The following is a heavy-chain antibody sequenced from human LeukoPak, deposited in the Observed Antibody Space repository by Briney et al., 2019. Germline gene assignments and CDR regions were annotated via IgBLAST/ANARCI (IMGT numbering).Heavy chain of an antibody. CDR1: GGTFSSDA. J-gene: IGHJ6*02. CDR2: IIPIFGTA. CDR3: ARDPPLITMVRGVSYLYGMDV. D-gene: IGHD3-10*01. Sequence: SVKVSCKASGGTFSSDAISWVRQAPGQGLEWMGGIIPIFGTANYAQKFQGRVTITADESTSIAYMELSSLRSEDTAVYYCARDPPLITMVRGVSYLYGMDVWGQGTTVTVSS. V-gene: IGHV1-69*13.